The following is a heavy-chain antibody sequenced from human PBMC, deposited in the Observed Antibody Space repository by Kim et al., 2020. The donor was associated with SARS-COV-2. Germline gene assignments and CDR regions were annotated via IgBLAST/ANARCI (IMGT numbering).Heavy chain of an antibody. Sequence: GGSLRLSCAASGFTFSSYAMSWVRQAPGKGLEWVSTISGSGGNTDYADSVKGRFTISRDNSKNTLYLQMNSLRADDTAVYYCAKFGGAYCGGDCYPYYYYGMDVWGQGTTVTVSS. V-gene: IGHV3-23*01. J-gene: IGHJ6*02. CDR3: AKFGGAYCGGDCYPYYYYGMDV. D-gene: IGHD2-21*02. CDR1: GFTFSSYA. CDR2: ISGSGGNT.